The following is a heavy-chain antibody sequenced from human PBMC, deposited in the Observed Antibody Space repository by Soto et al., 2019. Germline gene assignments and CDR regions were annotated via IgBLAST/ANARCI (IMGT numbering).Heavy chain of an antibody. V-gene: IGHV1-69*06. CDR2: IIPIFGTA. J-gene: IGHJ4*02. CDR3: ARARHYYDSSGYSDFDY. CDR1: GGTFSSYA. Sequence: SVKVSCKASGGTFSSYAISWVRQAPGQGLEWMGGIIPIFGTANYAQKFQGRVTITADKSTSTAYMELSSLRSEDTAVYYCARARHYYDSSGYSDFDYWGQGTLVTVSS. D-gene: IGHD3-22*01.